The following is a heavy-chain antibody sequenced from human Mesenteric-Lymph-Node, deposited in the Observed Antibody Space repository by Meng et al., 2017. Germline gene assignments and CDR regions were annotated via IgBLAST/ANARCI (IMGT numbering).Heavy chain of an antibody. CDR2: IHHSGST. D-gene: IGHD3-10*01. J-gene: IGHJ4*02. V-gene: IGHV4-4*02. Sequence: QVQLQESGPGLVKPSGTLSLTCDVSGGFISNNNWWSWVRQPPGKGLEWIGEIHHSGSTNYNPSLTSRVNMSVDKSKNQFSLKLSSVTAADTAVYYCARNYLYWDQGTLVTVSS. CDR3: ARNYLY. CDR1: GGFISNNNW.